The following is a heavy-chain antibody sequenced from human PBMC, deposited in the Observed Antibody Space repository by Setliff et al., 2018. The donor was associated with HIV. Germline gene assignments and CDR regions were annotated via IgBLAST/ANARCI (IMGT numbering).Heavy chain of an antibody. D-gene: IGHD3-22*01. CDR3: ARVGVRITMIVVVVDAFDI. V-gene: IGHV1-18*01. CDR1: GYTFTSYG. J-gene: IGHJ3*02. CDR2: ISAYNGNT. Sequence: ASVKVSCKASGYTFTSYGISWVRQAPGQGLEWMGWISAYNGNTNYAQKLQGRVTMTTDTSTSTAYMELRSLRSDDTAVYYCARVGVRITMIVVVVDAFDIWGQGTMVTVSS.